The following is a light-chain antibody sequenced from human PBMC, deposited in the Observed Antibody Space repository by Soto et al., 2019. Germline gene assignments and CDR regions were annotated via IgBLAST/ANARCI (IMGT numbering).Light chain of an antibody. Sequence: QSVLTQPRSVSGSPGQSVTISCTGTSSDVGGYNYVSWYQQHPGKAPKLMIYDVSKRPSGVPDRFSGSKSGNTASLTISGLQDEDEAAYYCCSYAGSYTYVFGTGTKVTVL. V-gene: IGLV2-11*01. CDR2: DVS. J-gene: IGLJ1*01. CDR3: CSYAGSYTYV. CDR1: SSDVGGYNY.